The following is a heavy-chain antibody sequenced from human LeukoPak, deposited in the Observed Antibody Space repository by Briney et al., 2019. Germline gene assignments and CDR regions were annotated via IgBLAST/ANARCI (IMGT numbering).Heavy chain of an antibody. Sequence: PGGSLRLSCAASGFTFSNAWMSWVRQAPGQGLEWVGRIKSKTDGGTTDYAAPVKGRFTISRDDSKNTLYLQMNSLKTEDTAVYYCTTVRPLDGDYAAYYWGQGTLVTVSS. CDR2: IKSKTDGGTT. V-gene: IGHV3-15*01. CDR1: GFTFSNAW. J-gene: IGHJ4*02. D-gene: IGHD4-17*01. CDR3: TTVRPLDGDYAAYY.